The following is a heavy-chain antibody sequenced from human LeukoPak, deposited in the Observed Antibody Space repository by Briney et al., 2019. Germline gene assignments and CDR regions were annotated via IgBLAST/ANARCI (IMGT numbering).Heavy chain of an antibody. V-gene: IGHV1-8*03. CDR3: ARGRSTLTIDY. J-gene: IGHJ4*02. CDR1: GYTFTNYD. D-gene: IGHD3-9*01. CDR2: MNPNSGNT. Sequence: ASVKVSCKASGYTFTNYDINWVRQATGQGLEWMGWMNPNSGNTGYAQKFQGRVTITRNTSISTAYMELSSLRSEDTAVCYCARGRSTLTIDYWGQGTLVTVSS.